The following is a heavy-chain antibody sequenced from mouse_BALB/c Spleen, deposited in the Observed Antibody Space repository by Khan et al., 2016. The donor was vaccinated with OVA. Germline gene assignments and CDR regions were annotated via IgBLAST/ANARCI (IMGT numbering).Heavy chain of an antibody. CDR1: GFTFSTYG. V-gene: IGHV5-6*01. CDR3: ASHLTGSIAY. D-gene: IGHD4-1*01. CDR2: INTDGYYT. J-gene: IGHJ3*01. Sequence: EVELVESGGDLMKPGGSLKLSCAASGFTFSTYGMSWVRQTPDKRLEWVATINTDGYYTYYPDSVQGRFTITINNAKNTLYLQMSSLKSEDTAMDYCASHLTGSIAYWGQGTLVTVSA.